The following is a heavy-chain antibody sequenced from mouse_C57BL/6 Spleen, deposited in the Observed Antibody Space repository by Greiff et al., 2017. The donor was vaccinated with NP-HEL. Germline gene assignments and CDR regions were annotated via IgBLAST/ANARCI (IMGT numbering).Heavy chain of an antibody. D-gene: IGHD2-4*01. CDR1: GFTFSDYG. CDR2: ISSGSSTI. CDR3: ARRGNYDYDGDAMDY. V-gene: IGHV5-17*01. J-gene: IGHJ4*01. Sequence: EVKLQESGGGLVKPGGSLKLSCAASGFTFSDYGMHWVRQAPEKGLEWVAYISSGSSTIYYADTVKGRFTISRDNAKNTLFLQMTSLRSEDTAMYYWARRGNYDYDGDAMDYWGQGTSVTVSS.